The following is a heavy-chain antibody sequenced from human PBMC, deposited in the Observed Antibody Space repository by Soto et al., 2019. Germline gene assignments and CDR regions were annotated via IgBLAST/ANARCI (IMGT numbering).Heavy chain of an antibody. J-gene: IGHJ4*02. CDR2: IIPILGKP. CDR3: ARLWGIPDLDS. Sequence: QVQQVQSGAEVKKPGSSVKVSCKTSRNTFRTYSVNWVRQAPGQGLEWMGGIIPILGKPNYAQNFQGRVTITADESTSTVYLELRSLRSEDTAVYYCARLWGIPDLDSWGQGTRVTVSS. V-gene: IGHV1-69*12. CDR1: RNTFRTYS. D-gene: IGHD2-2*01.